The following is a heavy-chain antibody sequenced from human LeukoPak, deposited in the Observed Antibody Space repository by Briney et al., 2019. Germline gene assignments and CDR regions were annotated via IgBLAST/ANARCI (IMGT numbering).Heavy chain of an antibody. CDR3: ARPGPAGPFDY. J-gene: IGHJ4*02. Sequence: GGSLRLSCAASGFTFSSYSMNWVRQAPGKGLEWVSYISSSSSTIYYADSVKGRFTISRDNAKNSLYLQMNSLRAEDTAVYYCARPGPAGPFDYWGQGTLVTVSS. V-gene: IGHV3-48*01. CDR2: ISSSSSTI. CDR1: GFTFSSYS. D-gene: IGHD2-2*01.